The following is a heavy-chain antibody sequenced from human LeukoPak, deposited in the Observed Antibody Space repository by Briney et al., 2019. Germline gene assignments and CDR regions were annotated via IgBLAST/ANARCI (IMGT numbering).Heavy chain of an antibody. CDR3: ARVGPRQVYDY. Sequence: GRSLRLSCAASGFTFSSYAMHWVRQAPVKGLEWVAVISYDGSNKYYADSVKGRFTISRDNSKNTLYLQMNSLRAEDTAVCYCARVGPRQVYDYWGQGTLVTVSS. J-gene: IGHJ4*02. V-gene: IGHV3-30-3*01. CDR2: ISYDGSNK. D-gene: IGHD2-8*01. CDR1: GFTFSSYA.